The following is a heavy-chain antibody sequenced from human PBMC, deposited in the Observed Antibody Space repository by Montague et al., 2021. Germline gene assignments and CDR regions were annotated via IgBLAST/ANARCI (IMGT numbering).Heavy chain of an antibody. D-gene: IGHD3-10*01. CDR2: IWHDGSNK. CDR3: AREVAPGSGSNSVDY. CDR1: DFTFSTYA. Sequence: SLRLSCAASDFTFSTYAMHWVRQAPGKGLEWVAVIWHDGSNKFYADSVKGRFTISRDNSKNTLYLQMNNLRAEDTAMYYCAREVAPGSGSNSVDYWGQGTLVTVSS. V-gene: IGHV3-33*01. J-gene: IGHJ4*02.